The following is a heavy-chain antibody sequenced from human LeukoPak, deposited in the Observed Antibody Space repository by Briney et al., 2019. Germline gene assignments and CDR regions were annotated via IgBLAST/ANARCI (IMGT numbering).Heavy chain of an antibody. D-gene: IGHD3-22*01. J-gene: IGHJ4*02. CDR3: AEGSGYNFDY. Sequence: GGSLRLSCAASGFTFSSYGMHWVRQAPGKGLEWVAVISYDGSNKYYADSVKGRFTISRDNSKNTLYLQMNSLRAEDTAVYYCAEGSGYNFDYWGQGTLVTVSS. V-gene: IGHV3-30*18. CDR2: ISYDGSNK. CDR1: GFTFSSYG.